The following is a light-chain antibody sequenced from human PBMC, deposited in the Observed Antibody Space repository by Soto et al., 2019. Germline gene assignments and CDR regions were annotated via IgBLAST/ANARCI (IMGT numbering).Light chain of an antibody. Sequence: PGERVTLSCRASHSVPTNYLAWYQQKPGQSPRLLIYGASTRATGIPARFSGSGSGTDFTLTISSLEPEDFAVYYCQQRSNWPITFGQGTRLEIK. J-gene: IGKJ5*01. CDR1: HSVPTNY. CDR3: QQRSNWPIT. V-gene: IGKV3-11*01. CDR2: GAS.